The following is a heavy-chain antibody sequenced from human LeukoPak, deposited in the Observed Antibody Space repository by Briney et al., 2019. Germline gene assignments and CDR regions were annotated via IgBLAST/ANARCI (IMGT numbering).Heavy chain of an antibody. J-gene: IGHJ5*02. CDR1: GFTFSSYS. Sequence: GGSLRLSCAASGFTFSSYSMNWVRQAPGKGLEWVSSISSSSSYIYYADSVKGRFTISRDNAKNSLYLQMNSLRAEDTAVYYCARERVEWLSLWFDPWGQGTLVTVPS. V-gene: IGHV3-21*01. CDR2: ISSSSSYI. CDR3: ARERVEWLSLWFDP. D-gene: IGHD3-3*01.